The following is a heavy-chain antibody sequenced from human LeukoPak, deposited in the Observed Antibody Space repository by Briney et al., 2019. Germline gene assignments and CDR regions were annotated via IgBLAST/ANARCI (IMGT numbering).Heavy chain of an antibody. CDR1: GGTFSSYA. Sequence: SVKVSCKASGGTFSSYAISWVRQAPGQGLEWMGRIMPILGIANYAQKFQGRVTITADKSTSTAYMELSSLRSEDTAVYYCAREIMSVMVRGSGYYYYYGMDVWGQGTTVTVSS. D-gene: IGHD3-10*01. CDR3: AREIMSVMVRGSGYYYYYGMDV. J-gene: IGHJ6*02. V-gene: IGHV1-69*04. CDR2: IMPILGIA.